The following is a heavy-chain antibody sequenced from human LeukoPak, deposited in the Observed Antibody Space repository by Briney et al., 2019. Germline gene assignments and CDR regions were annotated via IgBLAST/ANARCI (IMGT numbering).Heavy chain of an antibody. V-gene: IGHV1-46*01. CDR3: ARGVRDIVVVPAAIDAFDI. CDR2: IKPRGGGT. Sequence: GASVKVSCKASGYTLTSYYMHWVRQAPGQGLEWMGIIKPRGGGTSYTQKLQGRVTMTTDTSTSTAYMELRSLRSDDTAVYYCARGVRDIVVVPAAIDAFDIWGQGTMVTVSS. D-gene: IGHD2-2*01. CDR1: GYTLTSYY. J-gene: IGHJ3*02.